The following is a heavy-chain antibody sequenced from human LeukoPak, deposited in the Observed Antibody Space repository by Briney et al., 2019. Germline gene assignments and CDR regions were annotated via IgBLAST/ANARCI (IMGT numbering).Heavy chain of an antibody. Sequence: AXVKVSCKASGGTFSSYAISWVRQAPGQGLEWMGGIIPIFGTANYAQKFQGRVTITADESTSTAYMEMSSLRSEDTAVYYCARDGGGDYAILGYYYYYMDVWGKGTTVTVSS. CDR3: ARDGGGDYAILGYYYYYMDV. CDR1: GGTFSSYA. V-gene: IGHV1-69*01. D-gene: IGHD4-17*01. CDR2: IIPIFGTA. J-gene: IGHJ6*03.